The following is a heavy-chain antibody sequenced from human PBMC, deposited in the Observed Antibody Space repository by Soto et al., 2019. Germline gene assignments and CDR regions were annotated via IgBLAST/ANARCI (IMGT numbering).Heavy chain of an antibody. CDR3: ARGSKVDY. Sequence: QVQLQQWGAGLLKPSETLSLTCAVYGGSFSGYYWSWIRQPPGKGLEWIGEINHSGSTNYNPSLKSRVTISVDTSKTQFSLKLSSVTAADTAVYYCARGSKVDYWGQGTLVTVSS. J-gene: IGHJ4*02. CDR1: GGSFSGYY. V-gene: IGHV4-34*01. CDR2: INHSGST.